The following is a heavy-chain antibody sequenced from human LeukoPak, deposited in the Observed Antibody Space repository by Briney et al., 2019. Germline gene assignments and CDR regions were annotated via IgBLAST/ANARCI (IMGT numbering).Heavy chain of an antibody. Sequence: GGSLRLSCAASGFTFSSYGLTWVRQAPGKGLEWVSVISSSSSTIYYADSVKGRFTISRDNAKNSLYLQMNSLRVEDTAVYYCARDSSGWYHWFDPWGQGTLVTVSS. CDR1: GFTFSSYG. CDR2: ISSSSSTI. J-gene: IGHJ5*02. CDR3: ARDSSGWYHWFDP. V-gene: IGHV3-48*01. D-gene: IGHD6-19*01.